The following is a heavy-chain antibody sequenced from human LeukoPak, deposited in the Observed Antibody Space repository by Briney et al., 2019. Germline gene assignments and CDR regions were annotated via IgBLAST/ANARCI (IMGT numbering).Heavy chain of an antibody. Sequence: GGSLRLSCAASGFTFSSYWMSWVRQAPGKGLEWVANIKQDGSEKYYVDSVKGRFTISRDNAKNSLYLQMNSLRAEDTAVYYCARGPYHLAAAGLYFDYWGQGTLVTVSS. D-gene: IGHD6-13*01. CDR2: IKQDGSEK. J-gene: IGHJ4*02. V-gene: IGHV3-7*01. CDR1: GFTFSSYW. CDR3: ARGPYHLAAAGLYFDY.